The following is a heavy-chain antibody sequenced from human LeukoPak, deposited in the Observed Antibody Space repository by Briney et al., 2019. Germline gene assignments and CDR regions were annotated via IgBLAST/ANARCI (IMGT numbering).Heavy chain of an antibody. CDR3: ATGLYVANLDAFDI. Sequence: GASVKVSCKASGGTFSSYAISWVRQAPGKGLEWMGGFDPEDGETIYAQKFQGRVTMTEDTSTDTAYMELSSLRSEDTAVCYCATGLYVANLDAFDIWGQGTMVTVSS. D-gene: IGHD4/OR15-4a*01. V-gene: IGHV1-24*01. J-gene: IGHJ3*02. CDR2: FDPEDGET. CDR1: GGTFSSYA.